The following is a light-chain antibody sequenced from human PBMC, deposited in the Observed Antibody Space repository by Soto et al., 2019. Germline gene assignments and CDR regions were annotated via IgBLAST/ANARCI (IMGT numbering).Light chain of an antibody. CDR2: GAS. Sequence: EIVLTQSPGTLSLSPGERATLSCRASQSVSSSYLAWYQQKPGQAPRLLMFGASSRATGIPDRFSGSGSGTDFTLTISRLEPEDFAVYYCQQYGSSRRWTFGQGTKVDIK. J-gene: IGKJ1*01. V-gene: IGKV3-20*01. CDR1: QSVSSSY. CDR3: QQYGSSRRWT.